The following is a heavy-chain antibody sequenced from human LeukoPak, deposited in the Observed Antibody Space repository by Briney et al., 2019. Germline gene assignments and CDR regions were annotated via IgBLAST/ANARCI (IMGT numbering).Heavy chain of an antibody. CDR1: GYALSDHG. CDR3: ARVPNPRNTYGYNDR. D-gene: IGHD5-18*01. Sequence: ASVKVSCPASGYALSDHGVNLVRQAPGPGLEWMGWISGYNGHTSYAQKFQGRVMVTTDRSTNTAYLELRSLRSDDTAVYYCARVPNPRNTYGYNDRWGQGTLVTVSS. CDR2: ISGYNGHT. J-gene: IGHJ4*02. V-gene: IGHV1-18*04.